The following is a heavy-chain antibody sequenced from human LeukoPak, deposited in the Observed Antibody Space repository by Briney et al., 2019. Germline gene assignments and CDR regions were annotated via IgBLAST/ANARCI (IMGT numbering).Heavy chain of an antibody. CDR2: MNPNSGNT. D-gene: IGHD3-10*01. CDR1: GYTFTSYD. J-gene: IGHJ4*02. CDR3: ARRGRASEIDY. V-gene: IGHV1-8*01. Sequence: ASVKVSCKASGYTFTSYDINWVRQATGQGLEWMGWMNPNSGNTGYAHKFQGRVIMTRNTSISTAYMELSSLRYEDTAVYYCARRGRASEIDYWGQGTLVTVSS.